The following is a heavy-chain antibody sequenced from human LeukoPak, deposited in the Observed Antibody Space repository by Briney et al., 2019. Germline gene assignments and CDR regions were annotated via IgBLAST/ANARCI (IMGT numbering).Heavy chain of an antibody. Sequence: GASVKVSCKASGYTFTSYYMHWVRQAPGQGLEWMGWMNPNSGNTGYAQKFQGRVTMTRNTSISTAYMELSSLRSEDTAVYYCARGPRPYDIRAFDIWGQGTMVTVSS. CDR1: GYTFTSYY. CDR3: ARGPRPYDIRAFDI. D-gene: IGHD3-9*01. CDR2: MNPNSGNT. J-gene: IGHJ3*02. V-gene: IGHV1-8*02.